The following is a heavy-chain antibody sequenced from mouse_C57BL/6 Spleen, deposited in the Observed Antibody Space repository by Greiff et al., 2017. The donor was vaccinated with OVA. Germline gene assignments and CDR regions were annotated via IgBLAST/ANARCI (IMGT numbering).Heavy chain of an antibody. V-gene: IGHV3-6*01. CDR2: ISYDGSN. CDR3: ARDGITTVVDY. Sequence: EVKLMESGPGLVKPSQSLSLTCSVTGYSITSGYYWNWIRQFPGNKLEWMGYISYDGSNNYNPSLKNRISITRDTSKNQFFLKLNSVTTEDTATYYCARDGITTVVDYWGQGTTLTVSS. D-gene: IGHD1-1*01. J-gene: IGHJ2*01. CDR1: GYSITSGYY.